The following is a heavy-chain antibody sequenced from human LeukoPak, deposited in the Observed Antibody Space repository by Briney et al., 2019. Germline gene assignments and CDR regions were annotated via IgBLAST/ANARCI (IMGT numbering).Heavy chain of an antibody. D-gene: IGHD5-18*01. J-gene: IGHJ4*02. V-gene: IGHV3-21*01. CDR3: ARHVPGYSYGYDY. CDR1: GFTFSSYS. CDR2: ISSSSSYI. Sequence: KTGGSLRLSCAASGFTFSSYSMNWVRQAPGKGLEWVSSISSSSSYIYYADSVKGRFTISGDNAKNSLYLQMNSLRAEDTAVYYCARHVPGYSYGYDYWGQGTLVTVSS.